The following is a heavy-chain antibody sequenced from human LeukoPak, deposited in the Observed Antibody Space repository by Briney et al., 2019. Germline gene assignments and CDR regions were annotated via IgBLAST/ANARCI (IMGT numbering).Heavy chain of an antibody. V-gene: IGHV3-7*01. CDR2: IKQDGSEK. CDR1: GFTFSSFW. J-gene: IGHJ4*02. CDR3: ARDLNYFDY. Sequence: GGSLRLSCAASGFTFSSFWMTWVRQAPGKGLEWVANIKQDGSEKYYVDSVRGRFAISRDNATNSLYLQMNSLRAEDTAVYYCARDLNYFDYWGQGTLVTVSS.